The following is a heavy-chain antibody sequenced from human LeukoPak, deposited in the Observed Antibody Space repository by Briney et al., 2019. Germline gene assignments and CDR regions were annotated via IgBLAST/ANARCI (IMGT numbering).Heavy chain of an antibody. CDR1: GFTFSSYA. Sequence: GGSLRLSCAASGFTFSSYAMHWVRQAPGKGLEWVAVISYDGSNEYYADSVKGRFTISRDNSKNTLYLQMNSLRAEDTAVYYCARDDPNQLLFNWFDPWGQGTLVTVS. J-gene: IGHJ5*02. D-gene: IGHD2-2*01. V-gene: IGHV3-30*01. CDR2: ISYDGSNE. CDR3: ARDDPNQLLFNWFDP.